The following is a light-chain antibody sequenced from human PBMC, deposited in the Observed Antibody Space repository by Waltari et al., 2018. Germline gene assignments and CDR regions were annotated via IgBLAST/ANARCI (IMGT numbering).Light chain of an antibody. CDR2: DAS. J-gene: IGKJ2*01. V-gene: IGKV3-11*01. Sequence: EILLTQSPAPLSLLPGDTVTLPCRASQSVGSYLAWYQQKPGQPPRLLIYDASNRATGVPARFRASGSGTDFTLTISSLEAEDFAVYFCQQRSNWTPHTFGQGARLEIK. CDR3: QQRSNWTPHT. CDR1: QSVGSY.